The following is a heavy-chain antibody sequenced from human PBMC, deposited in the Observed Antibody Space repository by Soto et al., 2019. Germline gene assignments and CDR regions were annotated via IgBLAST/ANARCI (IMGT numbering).Heavy chain of an antibody. CDR2: ISYDGSNK. D-gene: IGHD2-8*01. Sequence: PGGSLRLSCAASGFTFSSYAMHWVRQAPGKGLEWVAVISYDGSNKYYADSVKGRFTISRDNSKNTLYLQMNSLRAEDTAVYYWARTDIVLMVYAIGTLDYWGQGTLVTVPQ. J-gene: IGHJ4*02. CDR3: ARTDIVLMVYAIGTLDY. CDR1: GFTFSSYA. V-gene: IGHV3-30-3*01.